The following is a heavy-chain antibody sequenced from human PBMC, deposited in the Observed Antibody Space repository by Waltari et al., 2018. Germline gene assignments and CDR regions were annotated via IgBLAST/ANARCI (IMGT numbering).Heavy chain of an antibody. CDR3: ARGYYDSSGVDAFDI. D-gene: IGHD3-22*01. CDR1: GYTFTSYA. V-gene: IGHV1-3*01. Sequence: GESGAEVKKPGASVMVSCKASGYTFTSYAMHWVRQAPGQRLEWMGWINAGNGNTKYSQKFQGRVTITRDTSASTAYMELSSLRSEDTAVYYCARGYYDSSGVDAFDIWGQGTMVTVSS. CDR2: INAGNGNT. J-gene: IGHJ3*02.